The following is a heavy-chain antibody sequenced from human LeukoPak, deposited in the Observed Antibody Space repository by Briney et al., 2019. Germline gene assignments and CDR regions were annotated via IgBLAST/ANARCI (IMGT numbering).Heavy chain of an antibody. CDR2: ISGSAGSA. V-gene: IGHV3-23*01. CDR1: GFSFSSYA. Sequence: GGSLRLSCAASGFSFSSYAMSWVRQAPGKGLKWVSAISGSAGSADYADSVKGRFTISRDNSKNTLYLQMNSLRVEDTAVYYCAKVMWSGYYYFDSWGQGTLVTVSS. J-gene: IGHJ4*02. CDR3: AKVMWSGYYYFDS. D-gene: IGHD3-3*01.